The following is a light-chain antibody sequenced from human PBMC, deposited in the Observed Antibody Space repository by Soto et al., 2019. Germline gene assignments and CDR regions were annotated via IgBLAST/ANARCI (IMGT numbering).Light chain of an antibody. CDR3: QQFDSYPIT. J-gene: IGKJ5*01. CDR2: DAS. Sequence: AIQLTQLPSSLSAFVRDRVTITCRASQGISSALAWYQQKPGEPPKLLIYDASSFASGVPSRFSGSGSGTDFTLTIGSLQPEDSATYYCQQFDSYPITFGQGTRLEI. CDR1: QGISSA. V-gene: IGKV1-13*02.